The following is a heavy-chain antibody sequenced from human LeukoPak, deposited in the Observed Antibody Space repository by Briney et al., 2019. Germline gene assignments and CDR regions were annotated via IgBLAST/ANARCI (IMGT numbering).Heavy chain of an antibody. CDR1: RYSISSGYH. CDR3: ARVDYILDY. D-gene: IGHD4-11*01. CDR2: IYRSGSA. V-gene: IGHV4-38-2*01. J-gene: IGHJ4*02. Sequence: PSETLSLICAVSRYSISSGYHWAWIRQPPGKGLEWIGSIYRSGSAYYNPSPKSRVTISVDTSKNQFSLRVTSATAADTAVYYCARVDYILDYWGQGTLVTVSS.